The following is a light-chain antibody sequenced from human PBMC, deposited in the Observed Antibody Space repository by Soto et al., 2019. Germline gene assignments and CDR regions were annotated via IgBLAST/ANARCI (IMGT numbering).Light chain of an antibody. J-gene: IGKJ4*01. CDR3: QQFET. CDR2: GAS. CDR1: QSVSNNY. Sequence: EIVLTQSPGTLSLYTGERATLSCRASQSVSNNYLAWYQQKPGQAPRLLIYGASNRATGIPDRFSGSGSGTDFTLTISRLEPEDFAVYYCQQFETFGGGTKVDIK. V-gene: IGKV3-20*01.